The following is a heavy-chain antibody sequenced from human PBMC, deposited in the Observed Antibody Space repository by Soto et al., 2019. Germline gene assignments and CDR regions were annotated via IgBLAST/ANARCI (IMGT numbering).Heavy chain of an antibody. CDR3: ARAYGTGAHTDY. D-gene: IGHD1-1*01. CDR2: ISSSSSTI. J-gene: IGHJ4*02. V-gene: IGHV3-48*01. Sequence: EVQLVESGGGLVQPGGSLRLSCAASGFTFSSSSMNWVRQAPGKGLEWISYISSSSSTIYYADSVKGRFTISRDNAKNSLYLQMNSLRAEDTAVYYGARAYGTGAHTDYWGQGTLVTVSS. CDR1: GFTFSSSS.